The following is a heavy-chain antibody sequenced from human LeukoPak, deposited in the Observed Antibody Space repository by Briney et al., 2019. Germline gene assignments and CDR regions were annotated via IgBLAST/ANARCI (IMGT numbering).Heavy chain of an antibody. CDR1: GFTFSSYG. Sequence: GGSLRLSCAASGFTFSSYGMTWVRQAPGKGLEWVSAISGSGGSTYYADFVKGRFTISRDNSKNTLYLQMNSLRAEDTAVYYCARGLVTGYSYGFAYWGQGTLVTVSS. J-gene: IGHJ4*02. CDR2: ISGSGGST. CDR3: ARGLVTGYSYGFAY. D-gene: IGHD5-18*01. V-gene: IGHV3-23*01.